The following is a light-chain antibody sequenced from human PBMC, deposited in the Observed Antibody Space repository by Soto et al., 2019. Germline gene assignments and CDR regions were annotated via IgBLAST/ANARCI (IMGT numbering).Light chain of an antibody. Sequence: QLVLTQPASVSGSPRQSITISCTGTSSDVGAYNLVSWYQLHPGRAPKLFIFDVSDRPSGVSTRFSGAKSGNTASLTISGLQAEDAAFYYCSSYTNTSTLVFGGGTKLTVL. V-gene: IGLV2-14*03. CDR3: SSYTNTSTLV. CDR2: DVS. J-gene: IGLJ3*02. CDR1: SSDVGAYNL.